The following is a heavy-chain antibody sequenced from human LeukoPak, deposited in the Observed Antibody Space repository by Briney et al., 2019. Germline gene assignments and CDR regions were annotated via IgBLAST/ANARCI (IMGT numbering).Heavy chain of an antibody. CDR3: ATIGYCSSGSCYDGY. D-gene: IGHD2-15*01. CDR2: ISSSGSNK. V-gene: IGHV3-48*03. CDR1: RLTFSSYE. J-gene: IGHJ4*02. Sequence: GSLRLSCAASRLTFSSYEMNWVRQAPGKGLEWVSYISSSGSNKNYADSVKGRFTISRDNAKKSLYLQMNSLRAEDTAVYYCATIGYCSSGSCYDGYWGQGTLVTVSS.